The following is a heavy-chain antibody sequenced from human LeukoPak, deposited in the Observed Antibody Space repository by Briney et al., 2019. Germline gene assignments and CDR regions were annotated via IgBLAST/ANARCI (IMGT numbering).Heavy chain of an antibody. J-gene: IGHJ3*02. V-gene: IGHV4-31*03. CDR2: IYYSGST. CDR3: ARDQGHDAFDI. CDR1: GGSISSGGYY. Sequence: SETLSLTCTVSGGSISSGGYYWSWIRQHPGKGLEWIGYIYYSGSTYYNPSLKSRVTISVDTSKNQFSLKLSSVAAADTAVYYCARDQGHDAFDIWGQGTMVTVSS.